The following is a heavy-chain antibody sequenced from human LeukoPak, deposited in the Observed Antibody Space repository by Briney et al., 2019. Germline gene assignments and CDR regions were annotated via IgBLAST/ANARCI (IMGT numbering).Heavy chain of an antibody. CDR1: GYTFTSYG. CDR2: ISAYNGNT. D-gene: IGHD3-10*01. J-gene: IGHJ5*02. CDR3: ARGGGPYYLFGSAILKFDP. V-gene: IGHV1-18*01. Sequence: ASVKVSCKASGYTFTSYGISWVRQAPGQGLEWMGWISAYNGNTNYAQKLQGRVTMTTDTSTSTAYMELRSLRSDDTAVYYCARGGGPYYLFGSAILKFDPWGQGTLVTVSS.